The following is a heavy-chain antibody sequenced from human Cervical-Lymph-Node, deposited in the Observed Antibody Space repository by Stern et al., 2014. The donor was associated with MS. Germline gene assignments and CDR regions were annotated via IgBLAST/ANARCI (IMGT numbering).Heavy chain of an antibody. CDR3: ARDGDTSGMDV. CDR2: IYYSGRA. Sequence: VQLQESGPGLVKPSQTLSLNCTVSGDSITRGGYYWNWIRHHPGKGLEWIGYIYYSGRAYYNPSLKSRATISVDMSKHQFSLKLDSVTAADTAIYYCARDGDTSGMDVWGQGTTVAVSS. V-gene: IGHV4-31*03. CDR1: GDSITRGGYY. J-gene: IGHJ6*02.